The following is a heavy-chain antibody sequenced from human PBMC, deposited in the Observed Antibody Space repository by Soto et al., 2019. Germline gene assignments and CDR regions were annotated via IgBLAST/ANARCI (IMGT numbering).Heavy chain of an antibody. J-gene: IGHJ5*02. CDR2: INAGNGNT. Sequence: ASVKVSSEECRDTFTSYALHWVRQSPEQRLEWMGWINAGNGNTKYSQKFQGRVTITRDTSASTAHMELSSLRSEDTAGYYCAEGFIGGDAALFAPRGQGSRVTV. CDR3: AEGFIGGDAALFAP. CDR1: RDTFTSYA. V-gene: IGHV1-3*01. D-gene: IGHD2-21*02.